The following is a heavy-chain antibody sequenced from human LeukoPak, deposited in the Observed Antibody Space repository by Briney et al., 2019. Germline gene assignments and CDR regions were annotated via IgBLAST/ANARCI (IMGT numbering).Heavy chain of an antibody. V-gene: IGHV1-69*04. Sequence: SVKVSCKASGGTFSSYAISWVRQAPGQGLEWMGRIIPILGIANYAQKFQGRVTITADKSTSTAYMELSSLRSEDTAVYYCARGIGKVVAATYCYYYGMDVWGQGTTVTVSS. CDR2: IIPILGIA. CDR3: ARGIGKVVAATYCYYYGMDV. D-gene: IGHD2-15*01. CDR1: GGTFSSYA. J-gene: IGHJ6*02.